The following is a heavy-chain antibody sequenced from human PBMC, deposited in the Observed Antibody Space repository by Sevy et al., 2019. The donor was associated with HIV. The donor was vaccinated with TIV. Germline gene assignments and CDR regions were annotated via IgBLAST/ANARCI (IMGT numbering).Heavy chain of an antibody. Sequence: GGSLRLSCAASGFTFSDHYMEWVRQAPGKGLEWVGRTRNKADSYTTEYAASVIGRFTITRDDSKNSQYLQMNSLKTEDTAVYYCATHAGIAAAGRVFDYWGQGSLVTVSS. CDR1: GFTFSDHY. D-gene: IGHD6-13*01. J-gene: IGHJ4*02. CDR2: TRNKADSYTT. CDR3: ATHAGIAAAGRVFDY. V-gene: IGHV3-72*01.